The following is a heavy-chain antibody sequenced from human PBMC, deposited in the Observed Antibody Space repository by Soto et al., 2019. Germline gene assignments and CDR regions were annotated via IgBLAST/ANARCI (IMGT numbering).Heavy chain of an antibody. J-gene: IGHJ4*02. CDR1: GFTFSSYG. CDR3: AKDLDYDSSGYPGY. V-gene: IGHV3-30*18. D-gene: IGHD3-22*01. CDR2: ISYDGSNK. Sequence: GGSLRLSCAASGFTFSSYGMHWVRQAPGKGLEWVAVISYDGSNKYYADSVKGRFTISRDNSKNTLYLQMNSLRAEDMAVYYCAKDLDYDSSGYPGYWGQGTLVTVSS.